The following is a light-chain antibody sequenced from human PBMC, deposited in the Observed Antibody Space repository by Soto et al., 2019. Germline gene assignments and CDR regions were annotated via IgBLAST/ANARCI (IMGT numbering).Light chain of an antibody. CDR2: GNS. CDR3: QSYDSSLSGSNV. Sequence: QSVLTQPPSVSGAPGQRVTISCSGSSSNIGAGYDVHWYQQLPGTDPKLLIYGNSNRPSGVPDRFSGSKSSTSASPAFTGVQAGYDADYCCQSYDSSLSGSNVFGTGTKLTVL. CDR1: SSNIGAGYD. J-gene: IGLJ1*01. V-gene: IGLV1-40*01.